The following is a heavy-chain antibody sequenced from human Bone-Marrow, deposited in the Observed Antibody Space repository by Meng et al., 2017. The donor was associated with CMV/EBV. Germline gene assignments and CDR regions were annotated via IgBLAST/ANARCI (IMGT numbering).Heavy chain of an antibody. J-gene: IGHJ6*02. Sequence: GGSLRLSCAASGFTFSSYSMNWVRQAPGKGLEWVSSISSSSYIYYADSVKGRFTISRDNAKNSLYLQMNSLRAEDTAVYYCARVAGSGWAELLGVRYYGMDVWGQGTTVTVSS. CDR2: ISSSSYI. D-gene: IGHD6-19*01. CDR3: ARVAGSGWAELLGVRYYGMDV. CDR1: GFTFSSYS. V-gene: IGHV3-21*01.